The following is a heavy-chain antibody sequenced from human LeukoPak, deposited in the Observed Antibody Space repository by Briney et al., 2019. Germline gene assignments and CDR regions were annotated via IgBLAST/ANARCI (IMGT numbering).Heavy chain of an antibody. J-gene: IGHJ6*03. Sequence: ASETLSLTCAVYGGSFSGYYWSWIRQPPGKGLEWIGEINHSGSTNYNPSLKSRVTISVDTSKNQFSLKLSSVTAADTAVYYCARHVTRLLWFGELAEYMDVWGKGTTVTISS. D-gene: IGHD3-10*01. CDR3: ARHVTRLLWFGELAEYMDV. V-gene: IGHV4-34*01. CDR2: INHSGST. CDR1: GGSFSGYY.